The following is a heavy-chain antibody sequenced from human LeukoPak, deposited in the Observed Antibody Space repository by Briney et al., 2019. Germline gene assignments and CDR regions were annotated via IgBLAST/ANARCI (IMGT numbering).Heavy chain of an antibody. V-gene: IGHV3-7*01. D-gene: IGHD3-10*01. J-gene: IGHJ4*02. CDR3: ARGLLWLF. CDR2: IKQDGSEK. Sequence: GRSLRLSCAASGFTFDDYAMHWVRQAPGKGLEWVANIKQDGSEKYYVDSVKGRFTISRDNAKNSVYLQMNSLRVEDTAVYYCARGLLWLFGGQGTLVTVSS. CDR1: GFTFDDYA.